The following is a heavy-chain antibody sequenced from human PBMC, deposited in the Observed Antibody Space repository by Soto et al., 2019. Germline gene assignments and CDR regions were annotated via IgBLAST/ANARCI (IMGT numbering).Heavy chain of an antibody. CDR3: VRDDNSSGSYFDY. V-gene: IGHV4-39*07. CDR2: IYYSGST. J-gene: IGHJ4*02. Sequence: SETLSLTCTVSGGSISRSSYYWGWIRQPPGKGLEWIGSIYYSGSTYYNPSLKSRVTISVDTSKNQFSLKLNSVTAADTAVYYCVRDDNSSGSYFDYWGQGALVTVSS. D-gene: IGHD3-22*01. CDR1: GGSISRSSYY.